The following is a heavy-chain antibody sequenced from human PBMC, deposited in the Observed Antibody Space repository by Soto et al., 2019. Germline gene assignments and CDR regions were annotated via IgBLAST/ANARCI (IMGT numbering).Heavy chain of an antibody. CDR3: AREQGGDYESYGSYYYYYMDV. CDR2: ISSSSSTI. D-gene: IGHD4-17*01. V-gene: IGHV3-48*01. J-gene: IGHJ6*03. Sequence: PGGSLRLSCAASGFTFSSYSMNWVRQAPGKGLEWVSYISSSSSTIYYADSVKGRFTISRDNAKNSLYLQMNSLRAEDTAVYYCAREQGGDYESYGSYYYYYMDVWGKGTTVTVSS. CDR1: GFTFSSYS.